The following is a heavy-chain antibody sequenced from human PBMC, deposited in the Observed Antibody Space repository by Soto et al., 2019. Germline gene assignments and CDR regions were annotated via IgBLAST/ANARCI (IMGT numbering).Heavy chain of an antibody. CDR2: IFYSGST. D-gene: IGHD2-21*01. Sequence: SSETLSLTCNVSGGSSSTSRSYWAWIRQPPGKGLEWLANIFYSGSTYYNPSLASRVTVSVDTSKNEFSLKLRSVTAADTAVYYCARQPTTGDTDLWFDPWGQGTLVTVSS. J-gene: IGHJ5*02. CDR1: GGSSSTSRSY. CDR3: ARQPTTGDTDLWFDP. V-gene: IGHV4-39*01.